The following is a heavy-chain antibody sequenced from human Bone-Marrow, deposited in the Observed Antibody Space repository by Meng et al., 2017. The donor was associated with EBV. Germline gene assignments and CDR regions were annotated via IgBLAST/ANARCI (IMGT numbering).Heavy chain of an antibody. V-gene: IGHV4-34*01. CDR3: ARGLYWGSGSYRAFNWFDP. CDR2: INHSGST. J-gene: IGHJ5*02. D-gene: IGHD3-10*01. Sequence: QVQLKQWGAGLLKPSEPLSLTCAVYGGSFSGYHWSWIRQPPGKGLEWIGEINHSGSTNYNPSLKSRVTISVDTSKNQFSLKLSSVTAADTAVYYCARGLYWGSGSYRAFNWFDPWGQGTLVTVSS. CDR1: GGSFSGYH.